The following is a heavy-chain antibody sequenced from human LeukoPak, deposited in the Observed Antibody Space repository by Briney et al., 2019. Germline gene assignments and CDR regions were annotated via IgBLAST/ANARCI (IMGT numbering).Heavy chain of an antibody. V-gene: IGHV3-9*01. CDR3: AKGSYCSGGSCPPDY. CDR1: GFTFDDYA. J-gene: IGHJ4*02. CDR2: ISWNSGSI. Sequence: GGSLRLSCAASGFTFDDYAMHWVRQAPGKGLEWVSGISWNSGSIGYADSVKGRFTISRDNAKNSLYLQMNSLRAEDTALYYCAKGSYCSGGSCPPDYWGQGTLVTVSS. D-gene: IGHD2-15*01.